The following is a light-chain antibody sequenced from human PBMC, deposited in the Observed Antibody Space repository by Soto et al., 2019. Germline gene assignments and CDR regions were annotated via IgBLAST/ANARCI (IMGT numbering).Light chain of an antibody. CDR2: YDD. CDR1: WSNLGNNA. V-gene: IGLV1-36*01. Sequence: QPVLTQPPSVSEAPRQRVTISCSGSWSNLGNNAVNWYQQLPGKAPKLLIYYDDLLSSGVSDRFSGSKSGTSASLAISGLQSEDEADYYCAVWDDNLNGVVFGGGTKLTVL. J-gene: IGLJ2*01. CDR3: AVWDDNLNGVV.